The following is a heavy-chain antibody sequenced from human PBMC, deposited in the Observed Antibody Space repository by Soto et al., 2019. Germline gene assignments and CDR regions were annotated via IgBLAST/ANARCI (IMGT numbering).Heavy chain of an antibody. CDR3: ARQEYITTWYLKY. Sequence: GGSLRLSCAASGFTFGPFWMHWVRQAPGKGLVWLSHINSDGSTIVYADSVKGRFTISRDNAKNKLYLQMNSLRVEDTAVYYCARQEYITTWYLKYWGQGTLVTVSS. CDR1: GFTFGPFW. J-gene: IGHJ4*02. D-gene: IGHD6-13*01. CDR2: INSDGSTI. V-gene: IGHV3-74*01.